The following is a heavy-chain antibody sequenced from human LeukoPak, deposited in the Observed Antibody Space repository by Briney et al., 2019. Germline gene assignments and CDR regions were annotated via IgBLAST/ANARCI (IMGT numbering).Heavy chain of an antibody. J-gene: IGHJ4*02. D-gene: IGHD1-26*01. V-gene: IGHV4-59*01. CDR3: ARDQPSSGKYYFDY. CDR1: GGSISNYY. CDR2: IHYSGST. Sequence: PSETLSPTCSVSGGSISNYYWTWIRQPPGKGLEWIGYIHYSGSTNYNPSLKSRVTISVDTSKNQFSLKLTSVTAADTAVYYCARDQPSSGKYYFDYWGQGNLVTVSS.